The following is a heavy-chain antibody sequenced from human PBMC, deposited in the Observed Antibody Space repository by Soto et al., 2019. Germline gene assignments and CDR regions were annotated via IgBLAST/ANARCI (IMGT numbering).Heavy chain of an antibody. CDR3: ARDAHSGSYSYYYYGMDV. J-gene: IGHJ6*02. Sequence: AAVKVSCKASGYTFTSYAMHWVRQAPGQRLEWMGWINAGNGNTKYSQKFQGRVTITRDTSASTAYMELSSLRSEDTAVYYCARDAHSGSYSYYYYGMDVWGQGTTVTVSS. CDR1: GYTFTSYA. CDR2: INAGNGNT. V-gene: IGHV1-3*01. D-gene: IGHD1-26*01.